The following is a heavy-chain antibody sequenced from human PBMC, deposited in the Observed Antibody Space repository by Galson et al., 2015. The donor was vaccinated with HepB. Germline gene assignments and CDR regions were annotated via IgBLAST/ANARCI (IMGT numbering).Heavy chain of an antibody. CDR3: AKDPRVRSRPYYFDY. Sequence: SLRLSCAASGFTFSSYAMSWVRQAPGKGLEWVSAISGSGGSTYYADSVKGRFTISRDNSKNTLYLQMNSLRAEDTAVYYCAKDPRVRSRPYYFDYWGQGTLVTVSS. D-gene: IGHD3-10*01. J-gene: IGHJ4*02. V-gene: IGHV3-23*01. CDR2: ISGSGGST. CDR1: GFTFSSYA.